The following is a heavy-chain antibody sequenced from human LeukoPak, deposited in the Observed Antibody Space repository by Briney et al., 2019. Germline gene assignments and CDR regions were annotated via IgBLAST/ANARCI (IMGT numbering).Heavy chain of an antibody. CDR2: ISSSGNTI. J-gene: IGHJ5*02. V-gene: IGHV3-11*04. CDR3: ARGQAGGQQLPSQYNWFDP. CDR1: GFTFSDDY. Sequence: AGGSLRLSCAASGFTFSDDYMTWIRQAPGKGLEWVSYISSSGNTIYYADSVKGRFTTSRDNAKNSLYLQMNSLRAEDTAVYYCARGQAGGQQLPSQYNWFDPWGQGTLVTVSS. D-gene: IGHD6-13*01.